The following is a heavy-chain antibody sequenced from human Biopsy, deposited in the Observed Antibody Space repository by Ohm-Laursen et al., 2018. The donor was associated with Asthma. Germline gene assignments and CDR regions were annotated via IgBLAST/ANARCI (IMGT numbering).Heavy chain of an antibody. Sequence: ASVKVSRKTSGYTFNSAGITWVRQAPGQGLEWMGLISVYNGNTKVAQKLQDRVTMITDTSTSTAYMELRSLRSDDTAVYFCARAVDYSHYYGIDVWGQGTTVTVS. CDR1: GYTFNSAG. V-gene: IGHV1-18*01. J-gene: IGHJ6*02. CDR2: ISVYNGNT. CDR3: ARAVDYSHYYGIDV. D-gene: IGHD3-10*01.